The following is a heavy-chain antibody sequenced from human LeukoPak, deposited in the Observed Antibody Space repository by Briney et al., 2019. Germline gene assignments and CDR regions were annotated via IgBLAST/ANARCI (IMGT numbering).Heavy chain of an antibody. D-gene: IGHD3-10*01. V-gene: IGHV1-2*06. CDR3: ARDNGEGSQYNYYFDY. CDR2: IHPSSGAT. Sequence: ASVKVSCKASGYTFIAYHMHWVRQAPGQGLEWMGRIHPSSGATNYAQKFQGRVTITADESTSTAYMELSSLRSEDTAVYYCARDNGEGSQYNYYFDYWGQGTLVTVSS. J-gene: IGHJ4*02. CDR1: GYTFIAYH.